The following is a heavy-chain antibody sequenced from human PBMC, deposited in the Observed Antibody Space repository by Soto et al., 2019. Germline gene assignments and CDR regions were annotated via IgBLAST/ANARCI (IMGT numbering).Heavy chain of an antibody. V-gene: IGHV3-23*01. CDR3: ATALTAIVLVPADY. CDR1: GFTFSSYA. Sequence: PGGSLRLSCAAAGFTFSSYAMSWVRQAPGKGLEWVSGISGSGGSTYYADSVKGRFTISRDNSKNTLYLQMNSLRAEDTAVYYCATALTAIVLVPADYWGQGTMVTVSS. D-gene: IGHD2-2*01. J-gene: IGHJ4*03. CDR2: ISGSGGST.